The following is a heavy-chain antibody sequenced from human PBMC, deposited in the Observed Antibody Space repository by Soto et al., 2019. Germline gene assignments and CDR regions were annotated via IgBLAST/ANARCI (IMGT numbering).Heavy chain of an antibody. Sequence: DVQLVESGGGLIQPGESLRLSCAAFGFTISGKKYVAWVRQAPGKGVGWVSALYDLDGSFYAASVKGRFTTSRNSSKTTVYLQMNDLRPDDTAVYYCATWHEREHAYDVWGQGTTVTVSS. CDR2: LYDLDGS. CDR1: GFTISGKKY. V-gene: IGHV3-53*01. CDR3: ATWHEREHAYDV. D-gene: IGHD1-1*01. J-gene: IGHJ3*01.